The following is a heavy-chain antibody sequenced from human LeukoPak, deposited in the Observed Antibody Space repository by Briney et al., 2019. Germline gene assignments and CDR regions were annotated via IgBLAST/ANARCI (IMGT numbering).Heavy chain of an antibody. CDR3: ARGGTLVRSPFDY. CDR1: GGSFSAYY. CDR2: ISSNGGST. V-gene: IGHV3-64*01. J-gene: IGHJ4*02. Sequence: PSETLSLTCAVFGGSFSAYYWSWVRQAPGKGLEYVSAISSNGGSTYYANSVKGRFTISRDNSKNTLSLQMGSLRAEDMAVYYCARGGTLVRSPFDYWGQGTLVTVSS. D-gene: IGHD3-10*01.